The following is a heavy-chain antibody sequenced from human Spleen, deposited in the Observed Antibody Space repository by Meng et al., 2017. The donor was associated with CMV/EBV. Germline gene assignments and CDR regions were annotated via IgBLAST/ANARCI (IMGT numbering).Heavy chain of an antibody. CDR3: ARQMYALFDP. Sequence: GESLKISCLASGFTFNHHWMTWVRQAPGKGLEWVANIGGDGGDQYFVDSLKGRFSISRDNAKNSLYLQMSSLRVEDTAIYYCARQMYALFDPWGQGILVTVSS. CDR1: GFTFNHHW. V-gene: IGHV3-7*01. J-gene: IGHJ5*02. D-gene: IGHD2-8*01. CDR2: IGGDGGDQ.